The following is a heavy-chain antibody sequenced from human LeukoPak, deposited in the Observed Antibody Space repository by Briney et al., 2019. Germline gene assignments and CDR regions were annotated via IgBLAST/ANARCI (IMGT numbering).Heavy chain of an antibody. CDR1: TFTLNNSA. CDR3: ASRAGYTCSGSAFDY. D-gene: IGHD1-20*01. CDR2: IKQDGSEK. V-gene: IGHV3-7*05. J-gene: IGHJ4*02. Sequence: GGSLRLSCTASTFTLNNSAMNWVRQAPGKGLEWVANIKQDGSEKYHVDSVKGRFTISRDNAKNSLYLQMNSLRAEDTDVYYCASRAGYTCSGSAFDYWGQGTRVTV.